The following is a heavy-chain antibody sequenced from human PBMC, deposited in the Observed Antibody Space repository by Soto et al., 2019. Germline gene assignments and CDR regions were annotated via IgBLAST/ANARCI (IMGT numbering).Heavy chain of an antibody. CDR2: IYXSGTT. CDR3: ARVGPPYDYYDSDNYYXRAYFDY. V-gene: IGHV4-31*03. Sequence: TLXLTCTXXXXSLGXXXXXWSWIRQHPGKGLDWIGYIYXSGTTFHNPSLKSRVSMSIDMSKNQFSLKLSSVTAADTAVYYCARVGPPYDYYDSDNYYXRAYFDYWGQGALVTVSS. J-gene: IGHJ4*02. CDR1: XXSLGXXXXX. D-gene: IGHD3-22*01.